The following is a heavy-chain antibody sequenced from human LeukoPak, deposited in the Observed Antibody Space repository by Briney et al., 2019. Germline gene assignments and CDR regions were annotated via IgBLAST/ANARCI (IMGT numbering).Heavy chain of an antibody. CDR2: IYSGGST. V-gene: IGHV3-66*01. CDR3: ARDKEDSSSWYFDY. D-gene: IGHD6-13*01. CDR1: GFTVSSNY. Sequence: WGSLRLSCAASGFTVSSNYMSWVRQAPGKGLEWVSVIYSGGSTYYADSVKGRFTISRDNSKNTLYLQMNSLRAEDTAVYYCARDKEDSSSWYFDYWGQGTLVTVSS. J-gene: IGHJ4*02.